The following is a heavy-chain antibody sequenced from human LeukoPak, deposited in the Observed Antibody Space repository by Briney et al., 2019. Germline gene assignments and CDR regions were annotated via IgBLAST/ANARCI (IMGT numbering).Heavy chain of an antibody. CDR1: GGSISSYY. CDR2: IYYSGST. V-gene: IGHV4-59*01. J-gene: IGHJ4*02. CDR3: ARGSGWYYY. Sequence: SETLSLTCAVSGGSISSYYWSWIRQPPGKGLEWIGYIYYSGSTNYNPSLKSRVTISVDTSKNQFSLKLSSVTAADTAVYYCARGSGWYYYWGQGTLVTVSS. D-gene: IGHD6-19*01.